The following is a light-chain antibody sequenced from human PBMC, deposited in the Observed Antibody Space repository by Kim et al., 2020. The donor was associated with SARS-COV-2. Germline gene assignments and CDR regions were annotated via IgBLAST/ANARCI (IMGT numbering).Light chain of an antibody. Sequence: SPGDSATLSCRASQTINNKLVWYQQKPGQAPRLLIYDATTRATGVPARFIGSGSETDFTLTISSLQSEDFAVYYCQQSYDWPPLTFGQGTKVDIK. CDR2: DAT. V-gene: IGKV3-15*01. CDR1: QTINNK. J-gene: IGKJ1*01. CDR3: QQSYDWPPLT.